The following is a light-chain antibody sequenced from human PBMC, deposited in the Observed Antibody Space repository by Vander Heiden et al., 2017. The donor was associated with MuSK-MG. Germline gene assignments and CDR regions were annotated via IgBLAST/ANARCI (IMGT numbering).Light chain of an antibody. CDR1: QSISSY. CDR3: QQSDNTPIT. J-gene: IGKJ4*01. V-gene: IGKV1-39*01. Sequence: IQMTQFPSSLSESVGDRVTITCRASQSISSYLNWYQHKPGKAPKLLIYAASSLQSGVPSKFSGSGSVTDFTLTISKLQPEDSATYFCQQSDNTPITFGGGTKVDI. CDR2: AAS.